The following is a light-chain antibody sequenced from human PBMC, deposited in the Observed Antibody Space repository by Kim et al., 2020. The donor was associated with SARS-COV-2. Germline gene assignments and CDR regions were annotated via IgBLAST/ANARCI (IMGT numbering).Light chain of an antibody. J-gene: IGKJ1*01. V-gene: IGKV3-11*01. CDR3: QQYSDWPQT. Sequence: ETVLTQSPVTLSLSPGEGATLSCRASQSVSTSIAWYQQRRGQPPRLLVYGVSNRATGIPARFSGSGSGTDFTLTISSLEPEDFAVYFCQQYSDWPQTFGQGTKVDIK. CDR1: QSVSTS. CDR2: GVS.